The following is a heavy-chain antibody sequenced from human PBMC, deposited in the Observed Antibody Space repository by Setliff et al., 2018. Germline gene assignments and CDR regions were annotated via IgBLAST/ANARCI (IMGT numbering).Heavy chain of an antibody. CDR1: GFTFSSYS. J-gene: IGHJ4*01. V-gene: IGHV3-7*04. Sequence: TGGSLRLSCAASGFTFSSYSMSWVRQAPGKGLEWVANIKQDGSETYYVDSVKGRFTISRDNPNNSLYLQMNNLRAEDTAVYYCARGGYSYGYWGHGTLVTVSS. D-gene: IGHD5-18*01. CDR2: IKQDGSET. CDR3: ARGGYSYGY.